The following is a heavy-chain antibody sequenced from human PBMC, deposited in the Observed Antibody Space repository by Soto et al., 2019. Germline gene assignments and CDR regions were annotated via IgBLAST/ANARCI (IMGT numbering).Heavy chain of an antibody. CDR1: GASISSYY. CDR3: ARNQVGATHFDY. Sequence: PSETLSLTCTVSGASISSYYWSWIRQPPGKGLEWIGYIYYSGTTNYNPSLRSRVTISVDTSKNQFSLKLSSVTAADTAVYYCARNQVGATHFDYWGQGTPVTVS. D-gene: IGHD1-26*01. J-gene: IGHJ4*02. V-gene: IGHV4-59*01. CDR2: IYYSGTT.